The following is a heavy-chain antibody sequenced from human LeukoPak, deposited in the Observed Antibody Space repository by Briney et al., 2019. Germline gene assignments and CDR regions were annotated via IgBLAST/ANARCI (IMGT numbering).Heavy chain of an antibody. D-gene: IGHD1-26*01. CDR1: GFTFSSYA. CDR3: ARDGDVGVGATPHYFDY. CDR2: ISYDGSNK. V-gene: IGHV3-30-3*01. Sequence: GGSLRLSCAASGFTFSSYAMHWVRQAPGKGLEWVAVISYDGSNKYYADSVKGRFTISRDNSKNTLYLQMNSLRAEDTAVYYCARDGDVGVGATPHYFDYWGQGTLVTVSS. J-gene: IGHJ4*02.